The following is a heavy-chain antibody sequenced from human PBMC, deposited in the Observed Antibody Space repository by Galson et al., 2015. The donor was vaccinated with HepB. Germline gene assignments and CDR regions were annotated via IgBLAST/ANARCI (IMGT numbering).Heavy chain of an antibody. J-gene: IGHJ4*02. Sequence: SLRLSCAASGFTFSGSAMHWVRQASGKGLEWVGRIRSKANSYATSYAASVKGRITSSRDDSKNTARLQMNSQKTEDTAVYYCRSTKGEFIDYWGQGTVVAVSS. CDR1: GFTFSGSA. CDR2: IRSKANSYAT. D-gene: IGHD3-10*01. CDR3: RSTKGEFIDY. V-gene: IGHV3-73*01.